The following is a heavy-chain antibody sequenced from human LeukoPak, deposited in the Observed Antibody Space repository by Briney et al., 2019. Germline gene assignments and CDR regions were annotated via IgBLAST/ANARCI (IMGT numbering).Heavy chain of an antibody. Sequence: GGSLRLSCAASGFTFSSYAMSWVRQAPGKGLEWVSAISGSGGSTYYADSVKGRFTISRDNSKNTLYLQMNSLRAEDTAVYYCAKEGPLLWFGELLGPHGMDVWGQGTTVTVSS. CDR2: ISGSGGST. CDR3: AKEGPLLWFGELLGPHGMDV. D-gene: IGHD3-10*01. J-gene: IGHJ6*02. V-gene: IGHV3-23*01. CDR1: GFTFSSYA.